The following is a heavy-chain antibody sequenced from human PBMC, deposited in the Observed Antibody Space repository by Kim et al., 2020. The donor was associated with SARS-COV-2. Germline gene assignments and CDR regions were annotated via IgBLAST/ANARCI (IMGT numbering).Heavy chain of an antibody. CDR3: ATITMKTGAFDI. D-gene: IGHD3-22*01. J-gene: IGHJ3*02. V-gene: IGHV1-24*01. Sequence: IYAQKFQGRVTMTEDTSTDTAYMELSSLRSKDTAVYYFATITMKTGAFDIWGEGTMVTVSS.